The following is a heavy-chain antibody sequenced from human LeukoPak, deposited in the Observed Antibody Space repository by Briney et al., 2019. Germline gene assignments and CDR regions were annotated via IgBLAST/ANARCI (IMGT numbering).Heavy chain of an antibody. CDR2: IIPIFGTA. CDR1: GDTFTSYA. CDR3: ARGDKLGYCSRTSCPGELDLDY. V-gene: IGHV1-69*06. D-gene: IGHD2-2*01. Sequence: SVKVSFKASGDTFTSYAISWVRQAPGQGLEWMGGIIPIFGTANYAQKFQGRVTISADKSTSTAYMELSSLRSEDTAVYYCARGDKLGYCSRTSCPGELDLDYWGQGTLVTVSS. J-gene: IGHJ4*02.